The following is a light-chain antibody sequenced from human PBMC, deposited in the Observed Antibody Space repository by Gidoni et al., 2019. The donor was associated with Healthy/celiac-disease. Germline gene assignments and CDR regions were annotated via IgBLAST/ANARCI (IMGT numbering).Light chain of an antibody. Sequence: DSQMTQPPSSLSASVGDRVTITCRASQSISSYLNWYQQKPGKAPKLLIYATSSLQSGVPSRFSGSGSGTDFTLTIISLQPDDFATYYCQRSYSTPPTFGGGTKVEIK. CDR3: QRSYSTPPT. CDR2: ATS. V-gene: IGKV1-39*01. CDR1: QSISSY. J-gene: IGKJ4*01.